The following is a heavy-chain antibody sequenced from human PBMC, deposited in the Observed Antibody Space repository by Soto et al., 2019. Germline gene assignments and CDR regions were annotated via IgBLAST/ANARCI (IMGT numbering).Heavy chain of an antibody. CDR3: ASLITVDIVATSYFDY. Sequence: QVQLVQSGAEVKKPGSSVKVSCEASGGTFSSYAISWVRQAPGQGLEWMGGIIPIFGTANYAQKFQGRVTITADDSTSTAYMELSSLRSEDTAVYYCASLITVDIVATSYFDYWGQGTLVTVSS. V-gene: IGHV1-69*01. CDR1: GGTFSSYA. D-gene: IGHD5-12*01. CDR2: IIPIFGTA. J-gene: IGHJ4*02.